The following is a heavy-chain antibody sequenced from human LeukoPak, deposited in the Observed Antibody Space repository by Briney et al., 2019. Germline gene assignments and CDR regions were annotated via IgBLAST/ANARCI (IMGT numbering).Heavy chain of an antibody. V-gene: IGHV4-59*01. D-gene: IGHD6-19*01. CDR3: ARAPAKGWYYFDY. CDR1: GGSISSYY. CDR2: IYYSGNT. J-gene: IGHJ4*02. Sequence: PSETLPLTCTVSGGSISSYYWSWIRQPPGKGLEWIGYIYYSGNTNYNPSLKSRVAISVDTSKNQFSLRLRSVTAADTAVYYCARAPAKGWYYFDYWGQGTLVTVSS.